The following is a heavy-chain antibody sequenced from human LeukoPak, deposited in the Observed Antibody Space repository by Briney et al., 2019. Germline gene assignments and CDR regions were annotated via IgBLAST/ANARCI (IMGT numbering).Heavy chain of an antibody. Sequence: GASVKFSCNASGYTFTSYGISWVRQAPGQGLEWMGWISAYNGNTNYAQKLQGRVTMTTDTSTSTAYMELRSLRSDDTAVYYCARDLLGYCSGGSCYAGWFDPWGQGTLVTVSS. CDR3: ARDLLGYCSGGSCYAGWFDP. CDR2: ISAYNGNT. CDR1: GYTFTSYG. J-gene: IGHJ5*02. D-gene: IGHD2-15*01. V-gene: IGHV1-18*04.